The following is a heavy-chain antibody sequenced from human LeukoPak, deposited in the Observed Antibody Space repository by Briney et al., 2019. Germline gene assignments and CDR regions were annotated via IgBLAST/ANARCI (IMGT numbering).Heavy chain of an antibody. CDR1: GFTFIIYG. J-gene: IGHJ4*02. CDR3: AKDSGRDGYSWGYFDY. V-gene: IGHV3-30*18. D-gene: IGHD5-24*01. Sequence: GGSLRLSCAASGFTFIIYGMHWVRQAPGKGLEWVAAISYDGTNKYYADSVKGRFTISRDNSKNTLYLQMNSLRAEDTAVYYCAKDSGRDGYSWGYFDYWGQGTLVTVSS. CDR2: ISYDGTNK.